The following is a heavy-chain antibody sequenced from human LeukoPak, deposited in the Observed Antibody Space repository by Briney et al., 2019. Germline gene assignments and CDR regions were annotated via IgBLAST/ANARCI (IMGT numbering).Heavy chain of an antibody. CDR1: GFTFSSYG. CDR3: AKDYYDRIDAFDI. Sequence: GGSLRLSCAASGFTFSSYGMSWVRQAPGKGLEWVSRIVGSGGTTYYADSVKGRFTIFRDHSKNTLYLQMNTLRAEDTAVYYCAKDYYDRIDAFDIWGQGTLVTVSS. J-gene: IGHJ3*02. CDR2: IVGSGGTT. D-gene: IGHD3-22*01. V-gene: IGHV3-23*01.